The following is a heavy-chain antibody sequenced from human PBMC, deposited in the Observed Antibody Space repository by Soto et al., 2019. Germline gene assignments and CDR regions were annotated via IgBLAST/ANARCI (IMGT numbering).Heavy chain of an antibody. CDR3: AKGANYYGSGSGYYYYYYGMDV. V-gene: IGHV3-23*01. CDR1: GFTFSSYA. J-gene: IGHJ6*02. D-gene: IGHD3-10*01. Sequence: GGSLRLSCAASGFTFSSYAMSWVRQAPGKGLEWVSAISGSGGSTYYADSVKGRFTISRDNSKNTLYLPMNSLRAEDTAVYYCAKGANYYGSGSGYYYYYYGMDVWGQGTTVTVSS. CDR2: ISGSGGST.